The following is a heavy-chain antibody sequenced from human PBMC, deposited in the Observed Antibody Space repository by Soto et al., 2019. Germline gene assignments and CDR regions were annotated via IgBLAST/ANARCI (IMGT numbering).Heavy chain of an antibody. J-gene: IGHJ6*02. Sequence: GGSLRLSCAASGFTFSSYWMSCVRQAPGKGLEWVANIKQDGSEKYYVDSVKGRFTISRDNAKNSLYLQMNSLRAEDTAVYYCARGARYCSSTSCFVWGMDVWGQGTTVTVSS. V-gene: IGHV3-7*01. D-gene: IGHD2-2*01. CDR2: IKQDGSEK. CDR1: GFTFSSYW. CDR3: ARGARYCSSTSCFVWGMDV.